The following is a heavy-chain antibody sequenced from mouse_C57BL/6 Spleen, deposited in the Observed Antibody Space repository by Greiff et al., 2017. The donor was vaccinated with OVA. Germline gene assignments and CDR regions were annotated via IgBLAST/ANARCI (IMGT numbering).Heavy chain of an antibody. CDR3: ARSSSGTGTMDY. D-gene: IGHD3-2*02. CDR2: IYPGSGST. V-gene: IGHV1-55*01. CDR1: GYTFTSYW. J-gene: IGHJ4*01. Sequence: QVQLQQPGAELVKPGASVKMSCKASGYTFTSYWITWVKQRPGQGLEWIGDIYPGSGSTKYNEKFQSKATLTVDTSSSTAYMPISSLTSEASAVYYFARSSSGTGTMDYWGQGTSVTVSS.